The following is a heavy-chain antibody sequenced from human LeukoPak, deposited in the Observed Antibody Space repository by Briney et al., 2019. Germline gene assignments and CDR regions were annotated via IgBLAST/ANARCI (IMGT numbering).Heavy chain of an antibody. J-gene: IGHJ4*02. CDR1: GGTFSSYA. Sequence: AASVKVSCKASGGTFSSYAIIWVRQAPGQGLEWMGGIIPIFGTANYAQKFQGRVTITADESTSTAYMELSSLRSEDTAVYYCAAYSSGWYYFDYWGQGTLVTVSS. D-gene: IGHD6-19*01. V-gene: IGHV1-69*13. CDR2: IIPIFGTA. CDR3: AAYSSGWYYFDY.